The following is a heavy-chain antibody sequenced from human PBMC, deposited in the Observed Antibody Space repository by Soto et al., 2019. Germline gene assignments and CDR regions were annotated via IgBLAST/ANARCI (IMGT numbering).Heavy chain of an antibody. V-gene: IGHV1-69*06. CDR1: GGTFSSSA. CDR3: ARSETAGHRGFDI. D-gene: IGHD6-19*01. J-gene: IGHJ3*02. Sequence: QVQLVQSGAEMRKPGSSVKVSCKASGGTFSSSAITWLRQAPGQGPEWMGGLIPSFGTANYIEKFLGRDTITADTSTSTAYMEVSSLSSDDTAMYFCARSETAGHRGFDIWGQGTMVTVSS. CDR2: LIPSFGTA.